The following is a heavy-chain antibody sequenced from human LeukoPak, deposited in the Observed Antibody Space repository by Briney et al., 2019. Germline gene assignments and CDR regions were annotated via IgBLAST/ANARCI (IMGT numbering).Heavy chain of an antibody. Sequence: GGSLRLSCAASGFTVSSNYMSWVRQAPGKGLEWVSVIYSGGSTYYADSVKGRFTISRDNSKNTLYLHMNSLRAEDTAVYYCAKGTKRVVGATTHWIDPWGQGTLVTVSS. CDR1: GFTVSSNY. D-gene: IGHD1-26*01. V-gene: IGHV3-53*05. J-gene: IGHJ5*02. CDR3: AKGTKRVVGATTHWIDP. CDR2: IYSGGST.